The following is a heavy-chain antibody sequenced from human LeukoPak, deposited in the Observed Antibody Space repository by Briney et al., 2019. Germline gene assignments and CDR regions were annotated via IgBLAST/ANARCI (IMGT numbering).Heavy chain of an antibody. Sequence: PGGSLRLSCAASGFTLSSNYMSWVRQAPGKGLEWVSVIYSGGSTYYADSVKGRFTISRDNSKNTLYLQMNSLRAEDTAVYYCGGVSDQEFDYWGQGTLVTVSS. CDR1: GFTLSSNY. J-gene: IGHJ4*02. CDR2: IYSGGST. CDR3: GGVSDQEFDY. V-gene: IGHV3-66*01. D-gene: IGHD2-21*02.